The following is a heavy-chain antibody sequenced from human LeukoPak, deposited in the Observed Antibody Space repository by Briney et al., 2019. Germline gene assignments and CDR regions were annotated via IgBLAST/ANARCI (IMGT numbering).Heavy chain of an antibody. CDR3: AKGTYSSSWTFDY. J-gene: IGHJ4*02. Sequence: PGGSLRLSCAASGVTFSSYAMGWVRQFPGKGLEWVSAISGSGGSTYYADSVKGRFTISRDNSKNTLYLQMNSLRAEDTAVYYCAKGTYSSSWTFDYWGQGTLVTVSS. CDR2: ISGSGGST. V-gene: IGHV3-23*01. D-gene: IGHD6-13*01. CDR1: GVTFSSYA.